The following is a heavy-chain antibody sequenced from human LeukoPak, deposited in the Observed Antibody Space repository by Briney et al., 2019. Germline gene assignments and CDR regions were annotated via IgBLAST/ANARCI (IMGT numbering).Heavy chain of an antibody. CDR1: GGTFSSYA. J-gene: IGHJ3*02. D-gene: IGHD5-12*01. CDR2: IIPIFGTA. Sequence: ASVKVSCKASGGTFSSYAISWVRQAPGQGLEWMGGIIPIFGTANYAQKFQGRVTITADKSTSTAYMELSSLRSEDTAVYYCARDLLHRGYAFDIWGQGTMVTVSS. CDR3: ARDLLHRGYAFDI. V-gene: IGHV1-69*06.